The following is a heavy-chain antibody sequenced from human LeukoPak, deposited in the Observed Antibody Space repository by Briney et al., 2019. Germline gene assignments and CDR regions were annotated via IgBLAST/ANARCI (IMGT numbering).Heavy chain of an antibody. J-gene: IGHJ4*02. CDR2: ISGSGGCT. V-gene: IGHV3-23*01. Sequence: GGSLRLSCAASGFTFSSYAMSWVRQAPGKGLEWVSAISGSGGCTYYADSVKGRFTISRHNSKNTLYLQMNSLRAEDTAVYYCAKSIMIVVAPDYWGQGTLVTVSS. CDR1: GFTFSSYA. CDR3: AKSIMIVVAPDY. D-gene: IGHD3-22*01.